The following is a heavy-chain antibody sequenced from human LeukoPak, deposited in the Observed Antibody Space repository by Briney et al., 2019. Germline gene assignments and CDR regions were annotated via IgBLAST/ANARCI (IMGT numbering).Heavy chain of an antibody. CDR2: ISYGGSNK. V-gene: IGHV3-30*18. D-gene: IGHD4/OR15-4a*01. CDR3: AKDYGLWGFFDY. J-gene: IGHJ4*02. Sequence: GGSLRLSCAASGFTFSSYGMHWVRQAPGKGLEWVAVISYGGSNKYYADSVKGRFTISRDNSKNTLYLQMNSLRAEDTAVYYCAKDYGLWGFFDYWGQGTLVTVSS. CDR1: GFTFSSYG.